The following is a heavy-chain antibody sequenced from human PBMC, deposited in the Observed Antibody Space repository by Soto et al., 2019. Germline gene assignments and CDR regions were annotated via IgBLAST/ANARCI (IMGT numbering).Heavy chain of an antibody. J-gene: IGHJ6*02. Sequence: GGSLRLSCAASGFTFDDYTMHWVRQAPGKGLEWVSLISWDGGSTYYADSVKGRFTISRDNSKNSLYLQMNSLRTEDTALYYWAKDLGLPAAMPGTGGGNYYYGMDVWGQGTTVTVSS. CDR3: AKDLGLPAAMPGTGGGNYYYGMDV. V-gene: IGHV3-43*01. D-gene: IGHD2-2*01. CDR1: GFTFDDYT. CDR2: ISWDGGST.